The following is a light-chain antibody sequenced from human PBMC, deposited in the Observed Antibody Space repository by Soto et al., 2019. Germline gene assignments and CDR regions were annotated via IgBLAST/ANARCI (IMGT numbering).Light chain of an antibody. J-gene: IGLJ3*02. CDR3: SSYTTSNTWV. Sequence: QSALTQPASVSGSPGQSITISCTGSSNDVGAFNYVSWYRHSPGEAPKVLIRGVSIRPSGVSIRFSASKSANTASLTISGLQAEDEALYYCSSYTTSNTWVSGGGTKLTVL. CDR1: SNDVGAFNY. CDR2: GVS. V-gene: IGLV2-14*03.